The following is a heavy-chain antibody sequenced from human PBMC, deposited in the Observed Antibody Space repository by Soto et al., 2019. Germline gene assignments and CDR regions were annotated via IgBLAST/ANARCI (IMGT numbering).Heavy chain of an antibody. J-gene: IGHJ4*02. D-gene: IGHD1-26*01. CDR2: ISGSGGTT. Sequence: EVQLLESGGGLVQPGGSLRLSCAASGFTFSSYAMSWVRQAPGKGLEWVSGISGSGGTTYYADSVKGRFIISRDNSKNTLYLQMNSLRAEDTAVYYCAKLVGESFKRGYSDYWGQGTLVTVSS. CDR3: AKLVGESFKRGYSDY. CDR1: GFTFSSYA. V-gene: IGHV3-23*01.